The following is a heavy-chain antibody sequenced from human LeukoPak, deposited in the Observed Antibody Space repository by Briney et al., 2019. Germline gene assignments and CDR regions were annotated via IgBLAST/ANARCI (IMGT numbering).Heavy chain of an antibody. J-gene: IGHJ6*03. CDR1: GYTFTGYY. CDR3: ARAMVVRGVTVNYYYYYMDV. Sequence: ASAKVSCKASGYTFTGYYMHWVRQAPGQGLEWMGWINPNSGGTNYAQKFQGRVTMTRDTSISTAYMELSRLRSDDTAVYYCARAMVVRGVTVNYYYYYMDVWGKGTTVTVSS. CDR2: INPNSGGT. D-gene: IGHD3-10*01. V-gene: IGHV1-2*02.